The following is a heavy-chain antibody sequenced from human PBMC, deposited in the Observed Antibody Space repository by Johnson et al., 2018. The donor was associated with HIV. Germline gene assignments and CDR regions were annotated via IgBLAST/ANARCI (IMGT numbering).Heavy chain of an antibody. J-gene: IGHJ3*02. CDR1: GFTFRSYA. CDR3: TRRNWNSGSGFDI. CDR2: ISYDGSHK. V-gene: IGHV3-30-3*01. D-gene: IGHD1-7*01. Sequence: VQLVESGGGVVQPGRSLRLSCAASGFTFRSYAMHWVRQAPGKGLEWVALISYDGSHKFYADSVKGRFTISRDHSKNTLYLQMNSLRAEDTAVYYCTRRNWNSGSGFDIWGQGTMVIVSS.